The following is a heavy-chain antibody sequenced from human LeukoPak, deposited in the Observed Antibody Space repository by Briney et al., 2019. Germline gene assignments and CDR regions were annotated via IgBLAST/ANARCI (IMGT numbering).Heavy chain of an antibody. CDR1: GGSFSGYY. D-gene: IGHD6-13*01. Sequence: SETLSLTCAVYGGSFSGYYWSWIRQPPGKGLEWIGEINHSGSTNYNPSLKSRVTISVDTSKNQFSLKLSSVTAADTAVYYCARGKIAAAGMSNALDYWGQGTLVPVSS. J-gene: IGHJ4*02. CDR3: ARGKIAAAGMSNALDY. CDR2: INHSGST. V-gene: IGHV4-34*01.